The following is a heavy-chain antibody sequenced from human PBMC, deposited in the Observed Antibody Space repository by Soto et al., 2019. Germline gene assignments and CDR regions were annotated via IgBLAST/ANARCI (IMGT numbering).Heavy chain of an antibody. CDR2: IDNAGTDS. CDR3: ASRWFGPEV. D-gene: IGHD3-10*01. J-gene: IGHJ6*04. V-gene: IGHV3-74*01. Sequence: EVQLVESGGGLVQPGGSLRLSCAASGFTLSGRSMHWVRQAPGKGLEWVSGIDNAGTDSTYSDSVKGRFTSSRDNAKNMLYLQMNMLRFEDTAVYYCASRWFGPEVWGRWTAVPVSS. CDR1: GFTLSGRS.